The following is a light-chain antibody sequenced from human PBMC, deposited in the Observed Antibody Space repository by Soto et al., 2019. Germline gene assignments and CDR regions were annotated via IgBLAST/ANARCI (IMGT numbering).Light chain of an antibody. Sequence: EIVMTQSPATLSVSPGERATLSCRASQSFSSNLAWYQQKPGQAPRLLIYGASTRATGIPARFSGSGSGTEFTLTISSLQPDDFATYYCQQYNSLFGQGTKVDIK. J-gene: IGKJ1*01. CDR2: GAS. CDR3: QQYNSL. V-gene: IGKV3-15*01. CDR1: QSFSSN.